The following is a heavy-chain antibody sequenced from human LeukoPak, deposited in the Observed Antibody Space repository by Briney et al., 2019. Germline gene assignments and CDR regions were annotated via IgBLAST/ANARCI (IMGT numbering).Heavy chain of an antibody. J-gene: IGHJ4*02. Sequence: KPSETLSLTCTVSGGSVSSGSYYWSWIRQPPGKGLEWIGYIYYNGSTNYNPSLKSRVTISVDTSKNQFSLKLSSVTAADTAVYYCARSYYDFWSGPIWDYYFDYWDQGTLVTVSS. CDR1: GGSVSSGSYY. D-gene: IGHD3-3*01. V-gene: IGHV4-61*01. CDR2: IYYNGST. CDR3: ARSYYDFWSGPIWDYYFDY.